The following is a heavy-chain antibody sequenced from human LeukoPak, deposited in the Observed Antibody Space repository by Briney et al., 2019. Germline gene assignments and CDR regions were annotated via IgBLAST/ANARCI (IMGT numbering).Heavy chain of an antibody. Sequence: SETLSLTCAVYGGSFSGYYWSWIRQPPGKGLEWIGEINHSGSTNYNPSLKSRVTISVDTSKNQFSLKLSSVTAADTAVYYCARVRYCGGDCYSGDYYYYTDVWGKGTTVTVSS. D-gene: IGHD2-21*02. J-gene: IGHJ6*03. V-gene: IGHV4-34*01. CDR2: INHSGST. CDR3: ARVRYCGGDCYSGDYYYYTDV. CDR1: GGSFSGYY.